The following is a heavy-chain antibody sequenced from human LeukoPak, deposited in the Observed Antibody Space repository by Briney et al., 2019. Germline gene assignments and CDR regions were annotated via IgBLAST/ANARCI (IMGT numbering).Heavy chain of an antibody. CDR1: GGSISSSNW. CDR3: ARNGGGSGWGNWFDP. V-gene: IGHV4-4*02. D-gene: IGHD6-19*01. Sequence: SETLSLTCAVSGGSISSSNWWSWVRQPPGKGLEWIGEIYHSGSTNYNPSLKSRVTISEDKSKNQLSLKLSSVTAADTAVYYCARNGGGSGWGNWFDPWGQGTLVTVSS. CDR2: IYHSGST. J-gene: IGHJ5*02.